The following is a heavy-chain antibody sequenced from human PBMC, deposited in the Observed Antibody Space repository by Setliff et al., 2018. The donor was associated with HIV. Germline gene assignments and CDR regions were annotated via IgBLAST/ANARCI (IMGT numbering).Heavy chain of an antibody. Sequence: PGGSLRLSCAASGFTFSSYSMNWVRQAPGKGLEWVSYISSSSSYIYYADSVKGRVTISRDNAKNSLYLQMNSLRAEDTAVYYCARDGAYYYDSSGHYRYYFDYWGQGTLVTVSS. D-gene: IGHD3-22*01. CDR2: ISSSSSYI. CDR3: ARDGAYYYDSSGHYRYYFDY. J-gene: IGHJ4*02. V-gene: IGHV3-21*01. CDR1: GFTFSSYS.